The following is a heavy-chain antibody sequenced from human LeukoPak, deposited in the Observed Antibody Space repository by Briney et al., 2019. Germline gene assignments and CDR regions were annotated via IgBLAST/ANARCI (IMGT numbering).Heavy chain of an antibody. J-gene: IGHJ4*02. V-gene: IGHV4-59*01. CDR1: GGSISSSY. Sequence: SETLSLTCTVSGGSISSSYWSWIRQPPGKGLEWIGYIYYSGSTNYNPSLKSRVTISVDTSKNQFSLQLSSVTAADTAVYYCARGPKTEIDYWGQGTLVTVSS. CDR3: ARGPKTEIDY. CDR2: IYYSGST.